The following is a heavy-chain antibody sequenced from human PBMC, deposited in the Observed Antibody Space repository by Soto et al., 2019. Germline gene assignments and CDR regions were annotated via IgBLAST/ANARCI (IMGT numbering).Heavy chain of an antibody. D-gene: IGHD1-7*01. CDR3: ARESGDNWTYGVD. CDR1: GVSSTDYS. J-gene: IGHJ4*02. Sequence: QVPVKESGPGLVKPSETLYLTCTVSGVSSTDYSWSWIRQSAGKGLEWLGRISINGNSHYHPSLRSRVTMSIETSKNQFSVNLRSVTAADTAVYYCARESGDNWTYGVDWGQGTLVTVSS. V-gene: IGHV4-4*07. CDR2: ISINGNS.